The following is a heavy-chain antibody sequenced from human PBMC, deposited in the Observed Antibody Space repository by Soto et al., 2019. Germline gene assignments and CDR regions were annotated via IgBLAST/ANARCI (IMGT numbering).Heavy chain of an antibody. CDR1: GFTFTSYS. CDR2: ISSRSTYI. V-gene: IGHV3-21*06. D-gene: IGHD6-6*01. J-gene: IGHJ4*02. Sequence: PGGSLRLSCAVSGFTFTSYSMNWVRQAPGKGLEWVSSISSRSTYIYYADSVEGRFTVSRDNANNTLYLQMNSLRPEDTAIYYCARDKSMGARPSVWGQGTLVTVSS. CDR3: ARDKSMGARPSV.